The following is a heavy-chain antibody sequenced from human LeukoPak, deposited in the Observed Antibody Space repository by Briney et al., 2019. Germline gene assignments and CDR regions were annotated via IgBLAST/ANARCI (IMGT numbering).Heavy chain of an antibody. J-gene: IGHJ4*02. Sequence: GESLKISCKGSGYSFTSYWISCVRQMPGTRLEWMGRIDPSDSYTNYSPSFQGHVTISADKSISTAYLQWSSLKASDTAMYYCARRGANWKYGDYWGQGTLVTVSS. CDR2: IDPSDSYT. D-gene: IGHD1-7*01. CDR1: GYSFTSYW. V-gene: IGHV5-10-1*01. CDR3: ARRGANWKYGDY.